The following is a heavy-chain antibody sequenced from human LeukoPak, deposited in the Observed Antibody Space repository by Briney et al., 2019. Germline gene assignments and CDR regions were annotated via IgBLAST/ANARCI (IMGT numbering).Heavy chain of an antibody. Sequence: ASVKVSCKASGYTFTDYYIHWVRQAPGQGLEWMGWINPNSGGTNYAQKFQGRVIMTRDTSISTAYMELSRLRSDDTAVYHCARGSTSPNNLDYWGQGTLVTVSS. CDR1: GYTFTDYY. D-gene: IGHD2-2*01. V-gene: IGHV1-2*02. CDR3: ARGSTSPNNLDY. CDR2: INPNSGGT. J-gene: IGHJ4*02.